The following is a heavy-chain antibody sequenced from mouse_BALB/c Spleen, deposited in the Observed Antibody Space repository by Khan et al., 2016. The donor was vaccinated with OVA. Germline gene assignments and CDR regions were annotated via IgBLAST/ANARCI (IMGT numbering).Heavy chain of an antibody. Sequence: QVQLKESGPGLVAPSQSLSITCTISGFSLTNYGVHWLRQPPGRGLEWLVVIWSDGSTTYNSALKSRLSISKDNSKSQVFLKMNSLHTEDTAMYYCARQPYYHYNIMDYWGQGTSVTVSS. CDR2: IWSDGST. V-gene: IGHV2-6-1*01. D-gene: IGHD2-10*01. J-gene: IGHJ4*01. CDR3: ARQPYYHYNIMDY. CDR1: GFSLTNYG.